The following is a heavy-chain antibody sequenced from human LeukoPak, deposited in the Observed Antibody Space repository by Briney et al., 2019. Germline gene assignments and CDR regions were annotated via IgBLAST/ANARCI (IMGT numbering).Heavy chain of an antibody. CDR3: ARGTPSSSGWLYYGMDV. J-gene: IGHJ6*02. D-gene: IGHD6-19*01. CDR1: GFTFTNYA. CDR2: IHGGGDVT. Sequence: GGSLRLSCAASGFTFTNYAMNWVRQAPEKGLEWVSTIHGGGDVTYYADSVKGRFTISRDNSKNTLYLQMNSLRAEDTAVYYCARGTPSSSGWLYYGMDVWGQGTTVTVSS. V-gene: IGHV3-23*01.